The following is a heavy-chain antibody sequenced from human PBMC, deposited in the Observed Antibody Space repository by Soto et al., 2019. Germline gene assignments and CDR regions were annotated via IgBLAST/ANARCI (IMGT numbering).Heavy chain of an antibody. V-gene: IGHV4-39*01. CDR1: GDSISRSSHY. Sequence: QLQLQESGPGVVKASETLSLTCTVSGDSISRSSHYWVWIRQPHGKGLEWIGSVYFSGTTYYNPSLRSRVTIPVATSKSPFSLRLNSVTAADTAVYYCARHGLGYCRGGSCCPDAFDVWGQGTMVSVSS. J-gene: IGHJ3*01. CDR3: ARHGLGYCRGGSCCPDAFDV. D-gene: IGHD2-15*01. CDR2: VYFSGTT.